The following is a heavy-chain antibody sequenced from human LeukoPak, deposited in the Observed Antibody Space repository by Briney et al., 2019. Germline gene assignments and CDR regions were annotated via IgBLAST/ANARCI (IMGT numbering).Heavy chain of an antibody. CDR2: IYSGGST. CDR3: AKDFRIGYSAHFDY. Sequence: GGSLRLSCAASGFTFSSYWMSWVRQAPGKGLEWVSVIYSGGSTYYADSVKGRFTISRDNSKNTLYLQMDSLRGEDTAVYYCAKDFRIGYSAHFDYWGQGALVTVSS. J-gene: IGHJ4*02. CDR1: GFTFSSYW. V-gene: IGHV3-53*01. D-gene: IGHD2-21*01.